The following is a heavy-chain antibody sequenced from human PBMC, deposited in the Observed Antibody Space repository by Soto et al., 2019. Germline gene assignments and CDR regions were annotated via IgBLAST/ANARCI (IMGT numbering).Heavy chain of an antibody. V-gene: IGHV4-39*01. D-gene: IGHD2-2*01. CDR2: IYYSGST. Sequence: QLQLQESGPGLVKPSEPLSLTCTVSGGSISSSSYYWGWIRQPPGKGLEWIGSIYYSGSTYCNPSLKSRVTISVDTSKKQFSLKLSSVTAADTAVYYCAMIRYCSSTSCYYSQHWGHGTLVTVSS. CDR1: GGSISSSSYY. CDR3: AMIRYCSSTSCYYSQH. J-gene: IGHJ1*01.